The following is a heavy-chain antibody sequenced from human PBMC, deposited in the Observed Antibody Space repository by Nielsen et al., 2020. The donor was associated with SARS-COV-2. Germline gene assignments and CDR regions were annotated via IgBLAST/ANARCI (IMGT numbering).Heavy chain of an antibody. V-gene: IGHV4-61*08. CDR2: IYYSGST. D-gene: IGHD3-3*01. J-gene: IGHJ4*02. CDR3: ARNTPITIFGVVSAFDY. Sequence: SETLSLTCTVSGGSISSGGYYWSWIRQHPGKGLEWIGYIYYSGSTNYNPSLKSRVTISVDTSKNQFSLKLSSVTAADTAVYYCARNTPITIFGVVSAFDYWGQGTLVTVSS. CDR1: GGSISSGGYY.